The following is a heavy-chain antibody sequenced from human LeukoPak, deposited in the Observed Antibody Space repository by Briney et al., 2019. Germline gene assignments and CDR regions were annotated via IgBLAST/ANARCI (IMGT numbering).Heavy chain of an antibody. CDR3: AINYYGSRSYGGDAFDI. V-gene: IGHV1-2*04. J-gene: IGHJ3*02. CDR1: GYTFTGYY. CDR2: INPNSGGT. Sequence: ASVKVSCKASGYTFTGYYMHWVRQALGQGLEWMGWINPNSGGTNYAQKFQGWVTMTRDTSISTAYMELSRLRSDDTAVYYCAINYYGSRSYGGDAFDIWGQGTMVTVSS. D-gene: IGHD3-10*01.